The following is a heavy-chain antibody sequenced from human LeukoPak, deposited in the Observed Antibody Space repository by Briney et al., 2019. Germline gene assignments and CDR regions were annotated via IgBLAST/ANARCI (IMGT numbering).Heavy chain of an antibody. CDR2: IYYSGST. V-gene: IGHV4-59*01. CDR3: ARTPRDGYDFWSGYFLGYYMDV. Sequence: SETLSLTCTVSGGSISSYYWSWIRQPPGKGLEWIGYIYYSGSTNYNPSLKSRVTISVDTSKNQFSLKLSSVTAADTAVYYCARTPRDGYDFWSGYFLGYYMDVWGKGTTVTVSS. D-gene: IGHD3-3*01. J-gene: IGHJ6*03. CDR1: GGSISSYY.